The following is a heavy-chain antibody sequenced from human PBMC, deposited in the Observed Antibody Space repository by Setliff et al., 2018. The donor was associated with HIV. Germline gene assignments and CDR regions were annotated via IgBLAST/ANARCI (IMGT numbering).Heavy chain of an antibody. V-gene: IGHV4-4*07. CDR2: VSTSGST. CDR3: ARNFWNGPPDYYYYGLDV. J-gene: IGHJ6*02. CDR1: GGSISTYY. Sequence: TSETLSLTCTVSGGSISTYYWSWIRQPAGKGLEWIGRVSTSGSTKYNPSLKSRVTMSLDTSKNQFSLKLSSVTAADTAVYYCARNFWNGPPDYYYYGLDVWGQGTTVTVSS. D-gene: IGHD3-3*01.